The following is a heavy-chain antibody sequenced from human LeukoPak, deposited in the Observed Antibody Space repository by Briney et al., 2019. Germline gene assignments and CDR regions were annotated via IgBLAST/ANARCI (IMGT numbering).Heavy chain of an antibody. V-gene: IGHV3-23*01. D-gene: IGHD6-13*01. CDR1: GFTFSSYG. Sequence: GGSLRLSCAASGFTFSSYGMSWVRQAPGKGLEWVSAISGSGGSTYYADSVKGRFTISRDNSKNTLYLQMNSLRAEDTAVYYCAKDPHPYSSSWPIIYYFDYWGQGTLVTVSS. J-gene: IGHJ4*02. CDR3: AKDPHPYSSSWPIIYYFDY. CDR2: ISGSGGST.